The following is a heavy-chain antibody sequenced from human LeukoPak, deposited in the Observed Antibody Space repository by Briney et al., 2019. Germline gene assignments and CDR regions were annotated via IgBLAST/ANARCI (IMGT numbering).Heavy chain of an antibody. CDR3: AKDNSPYYDSSGYPMDY. Sequence: GGSLRLSCAASGFTFSSYEMNWVRQAPGKGLEWVSSISTSSSYIYYADSVKGRFTISRDNARNSLYLQMNSLRAEDTALYYCAKDNSPYYDSSGYPMDYWGQGTLVTVSS. V-gene: IGHV3-21*04. CDR1: GFTFSSYE. J-gene: IGHJ4*02. CDR2: ISTSSSYI. D-gene: IGHD3-22*01.